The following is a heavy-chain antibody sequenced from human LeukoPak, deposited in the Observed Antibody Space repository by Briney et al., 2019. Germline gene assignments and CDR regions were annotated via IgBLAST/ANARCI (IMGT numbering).Heavy chain of an antibody. CDR1: GFTFSSYA. CDR2: ISGSGGST. CDR3: AKGIGSYYDSSGYRKAGSLNAFDI. J-gene: IGHJ3*02. Sequence: GGSLRLSCAASGFTFSSYAMSWVRQAPGKGLEWVSAISGSGGSTYYADSVKGRFTISRDNSKNTLYLQMNGLRAEDTAVYYCAKGIGSYYDSSGYRKAGSLNAFDIWGQGTMVTVSS. D-gene: IGHD3-22*01. V-gene: IGHV3-23*01.